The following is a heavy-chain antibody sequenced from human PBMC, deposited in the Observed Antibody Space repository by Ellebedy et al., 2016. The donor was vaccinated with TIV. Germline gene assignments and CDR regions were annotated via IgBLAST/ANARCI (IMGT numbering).Heavy chain of an antibody. V-gene: IGHV4-59*08. Sequence: MPSETLSLTCTVSGGSISSYFWSWIRQPPGKGLEWIGYIYYSGSTNYNPSLKSRVIISVDTSKNQPSLKLSSVTAADTAVYYCARLRYYDFWSGHSTHFDYWGQGTLVTVSS. CDR2: IYYSGST. CDR3: ARLRYYDFWSGHSTHFDY. D-gene: IGHD3-3*01. CDR1: GGSISSYF. J-gene: IGHJ4*02.